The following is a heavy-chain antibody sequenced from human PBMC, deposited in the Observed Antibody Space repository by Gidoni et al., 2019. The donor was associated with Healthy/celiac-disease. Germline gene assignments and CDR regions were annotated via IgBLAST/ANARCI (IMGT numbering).Heavy chain of an antibody. CDR2: MKPTSGNA. Sequence: QVQLVQPGAEVKKPGASVKGSCKASGDNITSYDINWVRQATGLGLEWMGWMKPTSGNAGYGQKFQGIVTLTRNTSISTAYMELSSLGSEDTAVYYCARMGGWFGELRFDYWGQGTLVTVSS. D-gene: IGHD3-10*01. CDR3: ARMGGWFGELRFDY. J-gene: IGHJ4*02. V-gene: IGHV1-8*01. CDR1: GDNITSYD.